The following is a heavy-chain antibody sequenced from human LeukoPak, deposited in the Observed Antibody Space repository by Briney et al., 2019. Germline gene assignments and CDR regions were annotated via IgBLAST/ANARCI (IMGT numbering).Heavy chain of an antibody. CDR1: GFTFSSYW. CDR3: TKGYSYGFWRWFDP. Sequence: PGGSLRLSCAASGFTFSSYWMSWVRQAPGKGLEWVGRIKSKTDGGTTDYAAPVKGRFTISRDDSKNALYLQMNSLKTEDTAVYYCTKGYSYGFWRWFDPWGQGTLVTVSS. V-gene: IGHV3-15*01. J-gene: IGHJ5*02. D-gene: IGHD5-18*01. CDR2: IKSKTDGGTT.